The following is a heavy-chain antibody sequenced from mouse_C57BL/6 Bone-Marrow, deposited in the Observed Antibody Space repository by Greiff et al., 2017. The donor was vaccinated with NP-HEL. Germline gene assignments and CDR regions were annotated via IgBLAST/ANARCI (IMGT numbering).Heavy chain of an antibody. CDR1: GFTFSDYG. J-gene: IGHJ4*01. CDR3: ASRGAMDY. D-gene: IGHD3-3*01. Sequence: EVQLVESGGGLVKPGGSLKLSCAASGFTFSDYGMHWVRQGPEKGLEWVAYISSGSSTIYYADTVKGRFTITRDNAKNTLFLQMTSLRSEDTAMYYCASRGAMDYWGQGTSVTVSS. V-gene: IGHV5-17*01. CDR2: ISSGSSTI.